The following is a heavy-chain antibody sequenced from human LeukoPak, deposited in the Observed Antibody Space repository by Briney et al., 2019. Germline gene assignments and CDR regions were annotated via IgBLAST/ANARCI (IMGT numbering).Heavy chain of an antibody. D-gene: IGHD2-2*01. CDR1: GFTFSNAW. V-gene: IGHV3-15*01. Sequence: TPGGSLRLSCAGSGFTFSNAWISWVRQAPGKGLEWVGRMKSKTDGGTTDYAAPVKGRFTISRDDSKNTLYLQMNSLKTEDTAVYYCTTDCDSTSCYAADAAQWGQGTLVTVSS. CDR2: MKSKTDGGTT. J-gene: IGHJ4*02. CDR3: TTDCDSTSCYAADAAQ.